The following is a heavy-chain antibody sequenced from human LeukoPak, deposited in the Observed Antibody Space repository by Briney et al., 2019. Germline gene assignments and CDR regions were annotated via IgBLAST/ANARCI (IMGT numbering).Heavy chain of an antibody. J-gene: IGHJ6*02. CDR1: GGSFSGYY. CDR2: INHSGST. D-gene: IGHD3-22*01. Sequence: SETLSLTCAVYGGSFSGYYWSWIRQPPGKGLEWIGEINHSGSTNYNPPLKSRVTISVDTSKNQFSLKLSSVTAADTAVYYCARRHDSSGYFPIYYYYGMDVWGQGTTVTVSS. V-gene: IGHV4-34*01. CDR3: ARRHDSSGYFPIYYYYGMDV.